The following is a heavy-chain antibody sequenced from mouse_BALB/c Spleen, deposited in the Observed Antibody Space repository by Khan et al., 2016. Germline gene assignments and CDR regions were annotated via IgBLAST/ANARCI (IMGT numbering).Heavy chain of an antibody. J-gene: IGHJ3*01. V-gene: IGHV10-1*02. CDR1: GFTFNIYA. CDR2: IRSKSNDYAT. Sequence: EVKLLESGGGLVQPKGSLKLSCAASGFTFNIYAMNWVRQAPGKGLEWVARIRSKSNDYATYYADSVKDRFTISRDDSQSMLYLQMNNLKTEDTAMYYCVRPGEYGPFAYWGQGTLVTVSA. D-gene: IGHD2-10*02. CDR3: VRPGEYGPFAY.